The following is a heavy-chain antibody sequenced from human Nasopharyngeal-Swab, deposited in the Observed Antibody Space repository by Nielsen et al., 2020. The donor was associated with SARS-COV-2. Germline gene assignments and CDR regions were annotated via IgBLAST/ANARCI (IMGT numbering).Heavy chain of an antibody. CDR3: ARDRPHWGCDY. D-gene: IGHD3-16*01. J-gene: IGHJ4*02. V-gene: IGHV3-30*04. Sequence: GESLKISCAASGFTFSSYAMHWVRRAPGKGLEWVAVISYDGSNKYYADSVKGRFTLSRDNSKNTVYLQMNSLRAEDTAVYYCARDRPHWGCDYWGQGTLVTVSS. CDR1: GFTFSSYA. CDR2: ISYDGSNK.